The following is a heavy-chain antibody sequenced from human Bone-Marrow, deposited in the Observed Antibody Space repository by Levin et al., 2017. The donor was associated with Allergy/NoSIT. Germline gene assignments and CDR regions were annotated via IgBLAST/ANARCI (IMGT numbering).Heavy chain of an antibody. Sequence: SQTLSLPCAVYGGSFRGYYWSWIRQPPGKGLEWIGEINHSGSTNYNPSLKSRVTISVDTSKNQFSLKLSSVTAADTAVYYCARGITGTTDGPFDYWGQGTLVTVSS. CDR3: ARGITGTTDGPFDY. V-gene: IGHV4-34*01. CDR2: INHSGST. CDR1: GGSFRGYY. D-gene: IGHD1-7*01. J-gene: IGHJ4*02.